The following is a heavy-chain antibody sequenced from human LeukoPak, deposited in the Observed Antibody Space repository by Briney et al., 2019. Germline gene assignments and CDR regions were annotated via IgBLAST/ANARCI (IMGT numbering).Heavy chain of an antibody. CDR2: MYYSGST. CDR3: ARDAGHQVSRRNYYAMDV. Sequence: SETLSLTCTVSGGSISSSTYYWGWVRQPPGKGLEWIGSMYYSGSTYYNPSLKSRVTISVDTSKNQFSLKLSSVTAADTAVYYCARDAGHQVSRRNYYAMDVWGQGTTVTVSS. J-gene: IGHJ6*02. D-gene: IGHD2-2*01. V-gene: IGHV4-39*07. CDR1: GGSISSSTYY.